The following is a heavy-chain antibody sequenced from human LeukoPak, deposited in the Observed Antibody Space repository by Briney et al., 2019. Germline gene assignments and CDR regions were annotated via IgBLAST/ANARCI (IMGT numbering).Heavy chain of an antibody. CDR1: GFTFNNAW. CDR3: ARYGFYCSSTSCYIFDN. J-gene: IGHJ4*02. V-gene: IGHV3-74*01. D-gene: IGHD2-2*02. Sequence: PGGSLRLSCAASGFTFNNAWMNWVRQAPGKGLVWVSRVNSDGSFTAYADSVKGRFTISRDNAKNSLYLQMNSLRAEDTALYYCARYGFYCSSTSCYIFDNWGQGTLVTVSS. CDR2: VNSDGSFT.